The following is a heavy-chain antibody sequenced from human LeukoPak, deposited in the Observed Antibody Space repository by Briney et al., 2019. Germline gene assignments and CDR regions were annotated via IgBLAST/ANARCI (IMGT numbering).Heavy chain of an antibody. D-gene: IGHD5-18*01. V-gene: IGHV5-51*01. Sequence: GESLKISCQGFGSDFTTYWIGWVRQMPGKGLEWMGIIYPGDSDTRYSPSFQGQVTISADKSISTACLQWSSLKASDTAIYYCARSMGSYGYDAFDIWGQGTMVTVS. CDR3: ARSMGSYGYDAFDI. J-gene: IGHJ3*02. CDR1: GSDFTTYW. CDR2: IYPGDSDT.